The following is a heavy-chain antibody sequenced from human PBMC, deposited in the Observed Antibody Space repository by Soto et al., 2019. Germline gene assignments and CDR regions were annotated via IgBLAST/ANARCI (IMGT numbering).Heavy chain of an antibody. CDR2: IYYSGST. D-gene: IGHD1-26*01. J-gene: IGHJ4*02. CDR1: GGSISSYY. CDR3: ARSIVGATIDY. V-gene: IGHV4-59*01. Sequence: SETLSLTCTVSGGSISSYYWSWIRQPPGKGLEWIGYIYYSGSTNYNPSLKSRVTISVDTSKNQFSLKLSSVTAADTAVYYCARSIVGATIDYWGQGTPVTVSS.